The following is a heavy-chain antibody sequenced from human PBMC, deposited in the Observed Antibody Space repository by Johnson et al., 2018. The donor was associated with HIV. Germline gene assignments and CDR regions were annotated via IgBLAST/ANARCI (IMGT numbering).Heavy chain of an antibody. D-gene: IGHD1-26*01. CDR2: INWNGGST. V-gene: IGHV3-20*04. J-gene: IGHJ3*02. CDR3: TTWWELLGPDDAFDI. Sequence: VQLVESGGGVERPGGSLRLSCVASGFTFDDYGMSWVRQPPGKGLERVSGINWNGGSTDYADSVKGRFTISRDNAKNSLYLQMNSLRVEDTAVYYCTTWWELLGPDDAFDIWGQGTMVTVSS. CDR1: GFTFDDYG.